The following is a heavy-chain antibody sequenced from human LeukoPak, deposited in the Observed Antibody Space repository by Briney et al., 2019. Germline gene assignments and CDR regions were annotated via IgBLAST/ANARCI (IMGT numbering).Heavy chain of an antibody. J-gene: IGHJ6*02. V-gene: IGHV3-23*01. CDR1: GFTFSSNA. Sequence: GGSLRLSCAASGFTFSSNAMSWVRQAPEKGLEWVSVISVSGSRAYYADFVKGRFTVSGDNSKNTVLLQMNSLRVDDTAVYYCTKDHDGMHAWGQGTTVTVSS. CDR3: TKDHDGMHA. CDR2: ISVSGSRA.